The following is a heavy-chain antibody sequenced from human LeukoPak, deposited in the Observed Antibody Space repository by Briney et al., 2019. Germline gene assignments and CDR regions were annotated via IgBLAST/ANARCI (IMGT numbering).Heavy chain of an antibody. J-gene: IGHJ4*02. Sequence: PGRSLRLSCAASGFTFSSSWMHWVRQSPGKGLVWLSRMNSDGSITRYADSVKGRFTISRDNAKNTLYLQMDSLRVEDTGLYYCAVSPGATLDHWGQGTLVSVSS. D-gene: IGHD1-26*01. CDR1: GFTFSSSW. CDR3: AVSPGATLDH. CDR2: MNSDGSIT. V-gene: IGHV3-74*01.